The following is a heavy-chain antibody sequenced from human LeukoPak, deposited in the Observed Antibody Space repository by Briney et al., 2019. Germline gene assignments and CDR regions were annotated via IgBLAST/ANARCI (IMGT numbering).Heavy chain of an antibody. CDR2: TNSDGMNT. Sequence: PGGSLRLSCAASGFTFSNYWMHWVRQAPGKGLVWVSRTNSDGMNTSYADSVKGRFTISRDNAKNTLNLQMNSLRAEDTAGYYCARDLGQYYDTSDNWFDPWGQGTLVTVSS. V-gene: IGHV3-74*01. CDR1: GFTFSNYW. D-gene: IGHD3-22*01. J-gene: IGHJ5*02. CDR3: ARDLGQYYDTSDNWFDP.